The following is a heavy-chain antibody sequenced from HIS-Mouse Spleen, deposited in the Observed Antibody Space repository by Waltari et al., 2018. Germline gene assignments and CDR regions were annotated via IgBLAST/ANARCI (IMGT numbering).Heavy chain of an antibody. J-gene: IGHJ2*01. CDR2: IYYSGST. CDR1: GGSISSSSYY. CDR3: AREIPYSSSWYDWYFDL. Sequence: QLQLQESGPGLVKPSETLSLTCTVSGGSISSSSYYWGWIRQPPGKGLEWIGSIYYSGSTYHNPSRTSRVPISVDTSKNQFSLKLSSVTAADTAVYYCAREIPYSSSWYDWYFDLWGRGTLVTVSS. V-gene: IGHV4-39*07. D-gene: IGHD6-13*01.